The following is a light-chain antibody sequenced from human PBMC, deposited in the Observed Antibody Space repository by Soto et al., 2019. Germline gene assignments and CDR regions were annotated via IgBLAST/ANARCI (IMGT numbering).Light chain of an antibody. Sequence: EIMLTQSPGTMSLSPGERATLSCRASQSVSSNYLAWYKQKPGQAPRLLIYDASSRATGIPDRFSGSGSGTDFTLTISRLEPEDFAVYYCQRYGSSPLTFGGGTKVEIK. CDR1: QSVSSNY. J-gene: IGKJ4*01. CDR3: QRYGSSPLT. CDR2: DAS. V-gene: IGKV3-20*01.